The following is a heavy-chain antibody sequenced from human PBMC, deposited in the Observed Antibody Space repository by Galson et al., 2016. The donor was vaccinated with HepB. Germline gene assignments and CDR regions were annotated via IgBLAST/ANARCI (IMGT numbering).Heavy chain of an antibody. CDR1: GFRFSSYG. CDR2: ILYDGSKK. CDR3: AKDPYYYGSGIDLSFDY. V-gene: IGHV3-30*18. Sequence: SLRLSCAASGFRFSSYGMHWVRQASGKGLEWVAVILYDGSKKYYADYVKGRFTISRDTSKNTLYLQMNSLRAEDTAVYYCAKDPYYYGSGIDLSFDYWGQGTLVTVSS. J-gene: IGHJ4*02. D-gene: IGHD3-10*01.